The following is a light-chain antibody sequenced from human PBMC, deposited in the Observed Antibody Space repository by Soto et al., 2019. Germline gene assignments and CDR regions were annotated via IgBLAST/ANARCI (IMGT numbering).Light chain of an antibody. CDR1: SSNIGAGYD. V-gene: IGLV1-40*01. J-gene: IGLJ3*02. Sequence: QSVLTQPPSVSGAPGQRVTISCTGSSSNIGAGYDVHWYQQLPGTAPKLLIYGNSNRPSGVPDRFSGSKSGTSASLAITGRGVEVLGDDSCLSFESSLSGWVFGGGTKRTVL. CDR2: GNS. CDR3: LSFESSLSGWV.